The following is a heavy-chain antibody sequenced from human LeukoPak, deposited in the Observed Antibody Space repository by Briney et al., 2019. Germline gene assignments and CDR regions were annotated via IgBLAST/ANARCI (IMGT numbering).Heavy chain of an antibody. CDR1: GFTVSSNY. V-gene: IGHV3-53*01. D-gene: IGHD2-2*01. CDR2: IYSGGST. Sequence: GGSLRLFCAASGFTVSSNYMSWVRQAPGKGLEGGSVIYSGGSTYYADSVKGRFTISRDNSKNTLYLQMNSLRAEHTAVYYCASRRKYPAFDIWVQGTMVTVSS. CDR3: ASRRKYPAFDI. J-gene: IGHJ3*02.